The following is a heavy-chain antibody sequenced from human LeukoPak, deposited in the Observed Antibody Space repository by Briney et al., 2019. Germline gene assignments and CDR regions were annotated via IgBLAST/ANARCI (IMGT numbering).Heavy chain of an antibody. Sequence: GESLRLSCAASGFTVSSNYMSWVRQAPGKGLEWVSVIYSGGSTYYADSVKGRFTISRDNSKNTLYLQMNSLRAEDTAVYYCARSRSYYDFWSGYYTYYFDYWGQGTLVTVSS. CDR3: ARSRSYYDFWSGYYTYYFDY. CDR1: GFTVSSNY. D-gene: IGHD3-3*01. CDR2: IYSGGST. V-gene: IGHV3-66*02. J-gene: IGHJ4*02.